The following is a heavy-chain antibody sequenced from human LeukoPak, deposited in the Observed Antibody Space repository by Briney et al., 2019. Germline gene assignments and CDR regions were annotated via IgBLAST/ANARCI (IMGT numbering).Heavy chain of an antibody. J-gene: IGHJ3*02. Sequence: SVKVSCKASGGTFSSYAISWVRQAPGQGLEWMGGIIPIFGTANYAQKFQGRVTITTDTSTSTAYMELRSLRSDDTAVYYCARVEYCSSTSCSGGAFDIWGQGTMVTVSS. CDR1: GGTFSSYA. CDR3: ARVEYCSSTSCSGGAFDI. D-gene: IGHD2-2*01. CDR2: IIPIFGTA. V-gene: IGHV1-69*05.